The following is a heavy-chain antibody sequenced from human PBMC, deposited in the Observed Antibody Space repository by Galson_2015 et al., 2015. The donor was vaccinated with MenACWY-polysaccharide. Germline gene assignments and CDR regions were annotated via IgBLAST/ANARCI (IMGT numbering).Heavy chain of an antibody. CDR1: GFTFTTYW. V-gene: IGHV3-7*01. CDR3: ARSGRMDV. Sequence: SLRLSCAASGFTFTTYWMTWVRQAPGKGLEWVANIKKDGTEKYYADSVKGRFTISRDNAKNSLDLQMDSLRDEDTATYYRARSGRMDVWGQGTTVIVSS. J-gene: IGHJ6*02. CDR2: IKKDGTEK. D-gene: IGHD1-26*01.